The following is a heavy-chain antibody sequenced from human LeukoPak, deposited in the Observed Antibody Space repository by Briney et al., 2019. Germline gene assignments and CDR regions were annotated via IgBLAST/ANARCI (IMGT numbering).Heavy chain of an antibody. Sequence: ALVKLSSTPSGSTFTNSYMHWVTQAPGPGLQWMGKINPSGGSTSYAQKFQGRVTITRDMSTSTVYMDLSSLRSEDTAVYYCARPAGYCSSTSCYLRYWGQGTLVTVSS. V-gene: IGHV1-46*01. CDR3: ARPAGYCSSTSCYLRY. CDR2: INPSGGST. J-gene: IGHJ4*02. D-gene: IGHD2-2*01. CDR1: GSTFTNSY.